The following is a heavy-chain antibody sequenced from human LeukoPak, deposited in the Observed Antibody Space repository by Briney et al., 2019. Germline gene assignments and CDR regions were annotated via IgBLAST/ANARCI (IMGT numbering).Heavy chain of an antibody. CDR1: GFTFSSYS. CDR2: ISSSSSYI. D-gene: IGHD5-18*01. V-gene: IGHV3-21*01. Sequence: GGSLRLSCAASGFTFSSYSMNWVRQAPGKGLEWVSSISSSSSYIYYADSVKGRFTISRDNAKNSLYLQMNSLRAEDTAVYYCARDKDTAMVTWGENYFDYWGQGTLDTVSS. CDR3: ARDKDTAMVTWGENYFDY. J-gene: IGHJ4*02.